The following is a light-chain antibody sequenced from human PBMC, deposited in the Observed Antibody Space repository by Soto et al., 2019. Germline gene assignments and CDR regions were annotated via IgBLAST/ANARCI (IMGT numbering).Light chain of an antibody. J-gene: IGKJ3*01. Sequence: DLQMTQSPSSLSASVGDRVTITCQASQDISNYLNWYQQKPGKAPKLLIYDASNLETGVPSRFSGSGSGTDFTFTISSLQPEDIATYYCQQYDNLRPTFGPGTKVDIK. V-gene: IGKV1-33*01. CDR1: QDISNY. CDR3: QQYDNLRPT. CDR2: DAS.